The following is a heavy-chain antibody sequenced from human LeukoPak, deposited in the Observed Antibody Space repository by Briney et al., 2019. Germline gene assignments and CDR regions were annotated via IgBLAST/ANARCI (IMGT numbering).Heavy chain of an antibody. CDR2: ISGSGGST. CDR3: ARDRRHIVVVTAIGSDAFDI. V-gene: IGHV3-23*01. D-gene: IGHD2-21*02. Sequence: GGSLRLSCAASGFTFSSYAMSWVRQAPGKGLEWVSAISGSGGSTYYADSVKGRFTISRDNSKNTLYLQMNSLRAEDTAVYYCARDRRHIVVVTAIGSDAFDIWGQGTMVTVSS. CDR1: GFTFSSYA. J-gene: IGHJ3*02.